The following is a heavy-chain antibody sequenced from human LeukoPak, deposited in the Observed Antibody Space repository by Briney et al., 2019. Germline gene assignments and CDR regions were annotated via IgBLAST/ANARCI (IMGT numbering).Heavy chain of an antibody. CDR1: GVSLSRGGYS. CDR3: ARGRYSSGWYKEKTWFDP. V-gene: IGHV4-30-4*07. CDR2: MYHTGNT. Sequence: SETLSLTCTGSGVSLSRGGYSWTWIRQPPRKGLEWIGDMYHTGNTNYNPSLKGRFTISVDASKNQVSLRLTSVTAADTAVYYCARGRYSSGWYKEKTWFDPWGQGILVTVPS. J-gene: IGHJ5*02. D-gene: IGHD6-19*01.